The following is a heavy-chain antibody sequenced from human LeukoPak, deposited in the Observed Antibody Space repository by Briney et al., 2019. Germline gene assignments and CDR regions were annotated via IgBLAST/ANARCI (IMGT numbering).Heavy chain of an antibody. Sequence: SVKLSCNASGGTFSSYAISWVRQAPGQGLEWMGRIIPIFGTANYAQKFQGRVTITADKSTSTAYMELSSLRSEDTAVYYCARIHTVTTATDYWGQGTLVTVSS. CDR1: GGTFSSYA. V-gene: IGHV1-69*06. CDR3: ARIHTVTTATDY. J-gene: IGHJ4*02. D-gene: IGHD4-17*01. CDR2: IIPIFGTA.